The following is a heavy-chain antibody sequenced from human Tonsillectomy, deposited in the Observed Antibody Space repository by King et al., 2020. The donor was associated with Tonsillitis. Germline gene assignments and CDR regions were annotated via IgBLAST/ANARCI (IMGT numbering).Heavy chain of an antibody. D-gene: IGHD2-2*01. CDR3: ARGSVVVVPAAIADYYYYGMDV. CDR1: GYTFTSYD. J-gene: IGHJ6*02. V-gene: IGHV1-8*01. Sequence: VQLVQSGAEVKKPGASVKVSCKASGYTFTSYDINWVRQATGQGLEWMGWMKPNSGNTGYAQKFQGRVTMTRNTSISTAYMELSSLRSEDTAVYYCARGSVVVVPAAIADYYYYGMDVWGQGTTVTVSS. CDR2: MKPNSGNT.